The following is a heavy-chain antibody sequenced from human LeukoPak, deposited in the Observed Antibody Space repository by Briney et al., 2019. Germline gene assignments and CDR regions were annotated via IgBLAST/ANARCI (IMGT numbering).Heavy chain of an antibody. J-gene: IGHJ4*02. CDR3: ARGSFGSFDY. D-gene: IGHD3-10*01. CDR1: GFTFSSYA. V-gene: IGHV3-23*01. CDR2: ISGSGGST. Sequence: GGSLRLSCAASGFTFSSYAMSWVRQAPGKGLEWVSAISGSGGSTYYADSVKGRFTISRDNAKKRLYLQMDSLRVEDTAVYYCARGSFGSFDYWGQGSLVTVSS.